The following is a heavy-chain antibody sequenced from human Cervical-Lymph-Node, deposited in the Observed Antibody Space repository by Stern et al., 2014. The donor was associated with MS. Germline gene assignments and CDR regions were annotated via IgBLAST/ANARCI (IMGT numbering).Heavy chain of an antibody. CDR3: ARSDRLWGSFDY. CDR1: GASISTAGYY. Sequence: QLQLQESGPGLVKPSQTLSLTCTVSGASISTAGYYWSWIRPRPGKGLEWIGYISYIGSTYYNPSLKSRVSISVDTSKNQFSLNLSSVTAADTALYYCARSDRLWGSFDYWGQGTLVAVSS. CDR2: ISYIGST. V-gene: IGHV4-31*03. D-gene: IGHD3-16*01. J-gene: IGHJ4*02.